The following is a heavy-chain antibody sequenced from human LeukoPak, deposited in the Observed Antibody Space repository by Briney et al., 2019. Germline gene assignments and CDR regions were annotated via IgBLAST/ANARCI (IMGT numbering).Heavy chain of an antibody. J-gene: IGHJ5*02. CDR2: IIPIFGTA. Sequence: SVTVSCKASGGTFSIYAISWVRQAPGQGVEWMGGIIPIFGTANYAQKFQGRVTITTDESTSTAYMELSSLRSEDTAVYYCARGGTAAPWWFDPWGQGTLVTVSS. CDR3: ARGGTAAPWWFDP. CDR1: GGTFSIYA. V-gene: IGHV1-69*05. D-gene: IGHD6-13*01.